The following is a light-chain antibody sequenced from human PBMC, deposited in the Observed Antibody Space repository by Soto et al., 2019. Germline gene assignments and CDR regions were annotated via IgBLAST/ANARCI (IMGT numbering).Light chain of an antibody. J-gene: IGKJ4*01. Sequence: EIVMTQSPATLSVSPGERATLSCRASQSVYSTFAVYQQKPGQAPRLLIYGASTRATGIPAKFSGSGSGTEFTPNISSLTSEDFATYYCQQYNKWPLTFGEGTKVEIK. CDR2: GAS. CDR3: QQYNKWPLT. CDR1: QSVYST. V-gene: IGKV3-15*01.